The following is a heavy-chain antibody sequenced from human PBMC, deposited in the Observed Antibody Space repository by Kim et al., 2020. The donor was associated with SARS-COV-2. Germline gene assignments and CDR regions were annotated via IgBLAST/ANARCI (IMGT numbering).Heavy chain of an antibody. V-gene: IGHV4-59*13. J-gene: IGHJ6*02. CDR3: ARTPYDYVWGSSSGHYYYGMDV. Sequence: SETLSLTCTVSGGSISSYYWSWIRQPPGKGLEWIGYIYYSGSTNYNPSLKSRVTISVDTSKNQFSLKPSSVTAADTAVYYCARTPYDYVWGSSSGHYYYGMDVWGQGTTVTVSS. CDR1: GGSISSYY. CDR2: IYYSGST. D-gene: IGHD3-16*01.